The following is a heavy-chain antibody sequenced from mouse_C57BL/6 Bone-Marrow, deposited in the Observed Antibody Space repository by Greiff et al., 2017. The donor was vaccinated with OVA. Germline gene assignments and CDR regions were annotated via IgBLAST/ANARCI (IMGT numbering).Heavy chain of an antibody. Sequence: QVQLQQSGAELARPGASVKLSCKASGYTFTSYGISWVKQGTGQGLEWIGEIYPRSGNTYYNETFKGKATLTAYKSSSTAYMELRSLTSEDSAVYFCARGNWAWFAYWGQGTLVTVSA. CDR1: GYTFTSYG. CDR2: IYPRSGNT. D-gene: IGHD4-1*01. V-gene: IGHV1-81*01. CDR3: ARGNWAWFAY. J-gene: IGHJ3*01.